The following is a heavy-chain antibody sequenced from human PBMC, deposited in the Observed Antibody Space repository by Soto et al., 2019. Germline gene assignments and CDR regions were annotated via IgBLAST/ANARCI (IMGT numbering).Heavy chain of an antibody. CDR3: AKLLLGGITYCWLAP. CDR2: IYPADSDT. CDR1: GYSFTSHW. Sequence: GESLKISCKGSGYSFTSHWIGWVRQMPGKGLECMGSIYPADSDTRYGPSFQGQVTISVDKSINTAYFQWSSVKASDTGMYYCAKLLLGGITYCWLAPWGQGTLATVSS. V-gene: IGHV5-51*01. D-gene: IGHD3-10*01. J-gene: IGHJ5*02.